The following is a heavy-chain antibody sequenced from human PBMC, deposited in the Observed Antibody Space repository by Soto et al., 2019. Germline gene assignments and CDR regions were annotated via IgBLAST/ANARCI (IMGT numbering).Heavy chain of an antibody. V-gene: IGHV4-4*02. Sequence: QVQLQESGPGLVKPSGTLSLTCAVSGGSISSSNWWSWVRQPPGKGLEWIGEIYHSGSTNYNPSLKSRVTISVHKSNNQFSLKLSSVTAADTAVSYFARIVAAGPNFDYWGQSLLVTVSS. CDR1: GGSISSSNW. CDR2: IYHSGST. D-gene: IGHD6-13*01. J-gene: IGHJ4*02. CDR3: ARIVAAGPNFDY.